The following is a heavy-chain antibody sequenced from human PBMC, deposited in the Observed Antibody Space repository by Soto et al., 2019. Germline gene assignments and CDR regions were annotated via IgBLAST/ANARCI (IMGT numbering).Heavy chain of an antibody. V-gene: IGHV1-18*01. CDR2: ISAYNGNT. D-gene: IGHD6-19*01. CDR1: GYTFTSYG. Sequence: ASVKVSCKASGYTFTSYGISWVRQAPGQGLEWMGWISAYNGNTNYAQKLQGRVTMTTDTSTSTAYMELRSLRSDDTAVYYCARDPLLAVAGDFDYWGQGTLVTVSS. CDR3: ARDPLLAVAGDFDY. J-gene: IGHJ4*02.